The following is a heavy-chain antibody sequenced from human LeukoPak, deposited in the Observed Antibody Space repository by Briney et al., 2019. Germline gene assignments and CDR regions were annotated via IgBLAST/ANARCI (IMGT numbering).Heavy chain of an antibody. J-gene: IGHJ5*02. CDR2: IDKRGNT. CDR1: GDSISTDY. V-gene: IGHV4-4*08. CDR3: ARGGDSCYGCHNWFDP. D-gene: IGHD2-2*01. Sequence: SETLSLTCSVYGDSISTDYWSWIRQSPGKGLEWIGKIDKRGNTQYNPSFESRVTVSSDTSKNEFSLKLNSVTSADTAIYYCARGGDSCYGCHNWFDPWGQGTRVTVSS.